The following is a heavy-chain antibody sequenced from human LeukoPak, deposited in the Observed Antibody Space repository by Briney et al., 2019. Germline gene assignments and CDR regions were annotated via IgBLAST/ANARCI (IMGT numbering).Heavy chain of an antibody. D-gene: IGHD3-22*01. CDR3: ARQSLITMIVVVNDFDY. Sequence: ASVKVSCKASGYTFTSYAMNWVRQAPGQGLEWMGWINTNTGNPTYAQGFTGRFVFSLDTSVSTAYLQISSLKAEDTAVYYCARQSLITMIVVVNDFDYWGQGTLVTVSS. CDR1: GYTFTSYA. J-gene: IGHJ4*02. V-gene: IGHV7-4-1*02. CDR2: INTNTGNP.